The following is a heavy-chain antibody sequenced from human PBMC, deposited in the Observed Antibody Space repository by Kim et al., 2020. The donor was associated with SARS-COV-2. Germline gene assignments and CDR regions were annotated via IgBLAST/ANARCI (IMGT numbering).Heavy chain of an antibody. D-gene: IGHD6-25*01. V-gene: IGHV3-53*01. CDR2: IYGDKK. CDR1: GFSVSNNY. CDR3: SRDGEAGGQRALFDY. Sequence: GGSLRLSCAVSGFSVSNNYMSWVRQAPGKGLEWVSVIYGDKKQHADSVKGGFTISRDNSKNTVYLQMNSLRVEDTAVYYCSRDGEAGGQRALFDYCGQGTLVSVSS. J-gene: IGHJ4*02.